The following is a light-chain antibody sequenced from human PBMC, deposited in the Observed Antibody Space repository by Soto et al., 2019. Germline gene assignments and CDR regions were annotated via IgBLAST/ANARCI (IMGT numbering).Light chain of an antibody. CDR2: DAI. CDR3: QLRTNWPTST. J-gene: IGKJ5*01. CDR1: QNVRSY. Sequence: EIVLTQSPATLSLSQGERATLSCRASQNVRSYLAWYQQKPGQAPRLLIHDAISSATGIPARFSGSGSGTDFTLTIGSLEPEDFAVYYCQLRTNWPTSTFSQGTRLEIK. V-gene: IGKV3-11*01.